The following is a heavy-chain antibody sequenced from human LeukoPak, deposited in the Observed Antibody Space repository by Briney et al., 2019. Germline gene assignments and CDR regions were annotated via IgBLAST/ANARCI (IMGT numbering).Heavy chain of an antibody. Sequence: GGSLRLSCAASGFTFSESWMTWVRQAPGKGLEWVAVIWYDGSNKYYADSVKGRFTISRDNSKNTLYLQMNSLRAEGTAVYYCARGGAAGIDYWGQGTLVTVSS. CDR1: GFTFSESW. CDR2: IWYDGSNK. J-gene: IGHJ4*02. D-gene: IGHD1-14*01. V-gene: IGHV3-33*07. CDR3: ARGGAAGIDY.